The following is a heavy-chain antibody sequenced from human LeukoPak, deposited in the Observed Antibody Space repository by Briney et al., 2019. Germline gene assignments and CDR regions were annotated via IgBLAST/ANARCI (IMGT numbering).Heavy chain of an antibody. CDR3: ARLLYDSRGHQYFDY. V-gene: IGHV4-39*01. J-gene: IGHJ4*02. CDR1: GGSISGSSQY. Sequence: SETLSLTCTVSGGSISGSSQYWGWIRQPPGKGLEWIGSIHYSGKPYDNPSLKSRSTMSVDTSKNQFSLKLSSVTAADTALYYCARLLYDSRGHQYFDYWGQGTLVTVSS. CDR2: IHYSGKP. D-gene: IGHD3-22*01.